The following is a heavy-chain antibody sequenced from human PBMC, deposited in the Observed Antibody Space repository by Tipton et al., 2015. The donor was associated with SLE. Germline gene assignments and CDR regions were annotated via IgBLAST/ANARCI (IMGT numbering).Heavy chain of an antibody. CDR1: GFTFSSYA. V-gene: IGHV3-30-3*01. CDR2: ISYDGSKK. CDR3: ARKVGSWHHFDY. D-gene: IGHD6-13*01. Sequence: SLRLSCAASGFTFSSYAMHCVRQAPGKGLEWVAVISYDGSKKYYADSVKGRFTISRDNSKNTLYLQMNSLRAEDTAVYYCARKVGSWHHFDYWGQGTLVTVSS. J-gene: IGHJ4*02.